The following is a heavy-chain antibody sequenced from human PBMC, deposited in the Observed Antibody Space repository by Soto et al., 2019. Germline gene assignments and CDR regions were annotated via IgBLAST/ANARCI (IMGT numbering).Heavy chain of an antibody. Sequence: QVRLQESGPGLVKPSQTLSLTCTVSGGSISSGGYYWSWIRQHPEKGLEWIGYIYYSGSTYYNPSLKSRVTISVDTSKNQFSLKLSSVTAADTAVYYCARGENYYDSSDYLSPVDYWGQGTLVTVSS. CDR2: IYYSGST. V-gene: IGHV4-31*03. D-gene: IGHD3-22*01. J-gene: IGHJ4*02. CDR1: GGSISSGGYY. CDR3: ARGENYYDSSDYLSPVDY.